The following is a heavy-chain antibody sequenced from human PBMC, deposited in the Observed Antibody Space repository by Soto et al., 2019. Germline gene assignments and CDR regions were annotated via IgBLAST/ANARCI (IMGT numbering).Heavy chain of an antibody. CDR1: GFTFSNYA. CDR2: IYSGGST. D-gene: IGHD5-18*01. Sequence: PGGSLRLSCEASGFTFSNYAMSWVCQSPGKGLEWVSVIYSGGSTYYADSVKGRFTISRDNSKNTLYLQMNSLRAEDTAVYYCARVPTGGDTAMFFDYWGQGTLVTVSS. CDR3: ARVPTGGDTAMFFDY. V-gene: IGHV3-53*01. J-gene: IGHJ4*02.